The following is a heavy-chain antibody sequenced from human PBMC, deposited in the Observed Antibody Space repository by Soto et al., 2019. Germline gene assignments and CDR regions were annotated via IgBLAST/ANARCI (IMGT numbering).Heavy chain of an antibody. D-gene: IGHD3-10*01. CDR2: ISYDGTNK. CDR3: VGGQYYFDY. V-gene: IGHV3-30*03. Sequence: QVQLVESGGGVVQPGRSLRLSCGASGFPFTTYGMHWVREGPGKGLEWVAVISYDGTNKYYADSVKGRFTISRDNSKNTLYLRMNSLRPEDTALYYCVGGQYYFDYRGQGSLFTVSS. J-gene: IGHJ4*02. CDR1: GFPFTTYG.